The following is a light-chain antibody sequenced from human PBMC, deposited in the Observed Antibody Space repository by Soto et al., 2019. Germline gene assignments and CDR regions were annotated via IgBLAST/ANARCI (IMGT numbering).Light chain of an antibody. CDR3: QQYYNTPIT. V-gene: IGKV4-1*01. Sequence: DIVMTQSPDSLAVSLGERATINCKPSQSVLYSSNNKNYLAWYQQKPGQPPKLLIYWASTRASGVPDRFSGSGSGTDFTLTTSSLQAEDVAVYYCQQYYNTPITFGQGTRPEIK. J-gene: IGKJ5*01. CDR1: QSVLYSSNNKNY. CDR2: WAS.